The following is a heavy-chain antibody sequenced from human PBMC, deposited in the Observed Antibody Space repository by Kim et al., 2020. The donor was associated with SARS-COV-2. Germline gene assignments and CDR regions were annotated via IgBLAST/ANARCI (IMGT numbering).Heavy chain of an antibody. CDR2: INHSGST. Sequence: SETLSLTCAVYGGSFSGYYWSWIRQPPGKGLEWIGEINHSGSTNYNPSLKSRVTISVDTSKNQFSLKLSSVTAADTAVYYCASLLPPFDYWGQGTLVTVSS. V-gene: IGHV4-34*01. D-gene: IGHD2-15*01. J-gene: IGHJ4*02. CDR3: ASLLPPFDY. CDR1: GGSFSGYY.